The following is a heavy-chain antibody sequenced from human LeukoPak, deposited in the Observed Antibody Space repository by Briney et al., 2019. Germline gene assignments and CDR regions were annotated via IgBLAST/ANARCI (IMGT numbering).Heavy chain of an antibody. J-gene: IGHJ6*03. CDR3: ARGYDSNLDYYYYMDV. D-gene: IGHD3-16*01. CDR2: ISWDGGST. CDR1: GFTFDDYT. Sequence: PGGSLRLSCAASGFTFDDYTMHSVRQAPGKGLEWVSLISWDGGSTYYADSVKGRFTISRDNSKNTLYLQMNSLRAEDTAVYYCARGYDSNLDYYYYMDVWGKGTTVTVSS. V-gene: IGHV3-43*01.